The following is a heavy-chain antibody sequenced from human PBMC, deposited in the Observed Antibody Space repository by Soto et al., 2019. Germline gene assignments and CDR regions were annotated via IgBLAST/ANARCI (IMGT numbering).Heavy chain of an antibody. CDR3: ARLNTIYCSCRSCHKFFYYGMDV. Sequence: PGESLKISCKGSGYGFGNYWIGWVRQMPGKGLEWMGIIYPGDSDTRYRPSVQGQVAISVDKSASTAYLQWNSVKASDTAIYFCARLNTIYCSCRSCHKFFYYGMDVWGQGTTVTVSS. V-gene: IGHV5-51*01. J-gene: IGHJ6*02. CDR1: GYGFGNYW. CDR2: IYPGDSDT. D-gene: IGHD2-2*02.